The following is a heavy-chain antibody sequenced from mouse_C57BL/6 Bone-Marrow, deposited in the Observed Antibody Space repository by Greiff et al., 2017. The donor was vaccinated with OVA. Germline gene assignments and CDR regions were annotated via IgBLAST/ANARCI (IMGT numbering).Heavy chain of an antibody. CDR2: IYPRSGNT. J-gene: IGHJ3*01. D-gene: IGHD2-4*01. Sequence: VQRVESGAELARPGASVKLSCKASGYTFTSYGISWVKQRTGQGLEWIGEIYPRSGNTYYNEKFKGKAPMTAANSYSTAYMEIRSLTSEGSAVYFCARSGGLRRAWFAYWGQGTLVTVSA. CDR1: GYTFTSYG. CDR3: ARSGGLRRAWFAY. V-gene: IGHV1-81*01.